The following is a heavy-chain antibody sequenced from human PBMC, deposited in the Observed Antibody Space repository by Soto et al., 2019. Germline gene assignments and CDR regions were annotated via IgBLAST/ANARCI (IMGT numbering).Heavy chain of an antibody. CDR2: IFPLTDIP. Sequence: QVQLVQSGTEVKKPGSSVKVSCKASGGTFRNYPINWVRQAPGQGLEWMGSIFPLTDIPDYAQNFQARLTINADKSTSTAYMELSSLTSDDTDMYCCARGPLVVLNYFESWGQGTLVTVSS. V-gene: IGHV1-69*02. CDR3: ARGPLVVLNYFES. J-gene: IGHJ4*02. CDR1: GGTFRNYP.